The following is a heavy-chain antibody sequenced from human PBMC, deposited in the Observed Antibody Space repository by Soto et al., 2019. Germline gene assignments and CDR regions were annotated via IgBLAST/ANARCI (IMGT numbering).Heavy chain of an antibody. J-gene: IGHJ6*02. D-gene: IGHD3-10*01. Sequence: SGPTLVNPTETLTLTCNVSGFSLTTGRMGVSWIRQPPGKALEWLAHIFSDAERSYSRSLQGRLTVSKVGSGSHVVFTMTNMDPVDTGTYFCVRMNAESYSSYYAMDVWGQGTTVTVSS. V-gene: IGHV2-26*01. CDR2: IFSDAER. CDR1: GFSLTTGRMG. CDR3: VRMNAESYSSYYAMDV.